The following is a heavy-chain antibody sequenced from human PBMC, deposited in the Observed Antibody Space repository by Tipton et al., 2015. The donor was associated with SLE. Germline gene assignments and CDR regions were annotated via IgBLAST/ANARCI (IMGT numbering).Heavy chain of an antibody. CDR3: AREAYDFVSAYYIDY. CDR1: GASIGRSNW. CDR2: IFHSGST. D-gene: IGHD3-3*01. V-gene: IGHV4-4*02. J-gene: IGHJ4*01. Sequence: TLSLTCAVSGASIGRSNWWSWVRQPPGKGLEWIGEIFHSGSTNYNPSLKSRVTISVDNSKNQISLRLSSVTAADTAVYYCAREAYDFVSAYYIDYWGHGILVTVSS.